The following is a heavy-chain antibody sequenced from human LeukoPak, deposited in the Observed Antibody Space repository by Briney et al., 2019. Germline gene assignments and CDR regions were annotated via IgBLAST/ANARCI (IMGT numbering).Heavy chain of an antibody. CDR1: GYTFTSYD. CDR2: MNPNSGNT. Sequence: ASVKLSCKASGYTFTSYDINWVRQATGQGLEWMGWMNPNSGNTGYAQKFQGRVTMTRNTSISTAYMELSSLRSEDTAVYYCARGHIVEDILTGYPRGYYYYGMDVWGQGTTVTVSS. V-gene: IGHV1-8*01. CDR3: ARGHIVEDILTGYPRGYYYYGMDV. J-gene: IGHJ6*02. D-gene: IGHD3-9*01.